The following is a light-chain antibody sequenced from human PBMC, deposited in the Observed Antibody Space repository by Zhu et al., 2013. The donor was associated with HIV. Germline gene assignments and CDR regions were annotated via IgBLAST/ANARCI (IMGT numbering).Light chain of an antibody. CDR2: EVN. CDR3: CSYAGSYTYV. CDR1: SSDVGGYSY. J-gene: IGLJ1*01. V-gene: IGLV2-14*01. Sequence: QSALTQPASVSGSPGQSITISCTGTSSDVGGYSYVSWYQHHPGQAPKLMIYEVNNRPSGISDRFSGSKSGNTASLTISGLQAEDEADYYCCSYAGSYTYVFGTGTKVTVV.